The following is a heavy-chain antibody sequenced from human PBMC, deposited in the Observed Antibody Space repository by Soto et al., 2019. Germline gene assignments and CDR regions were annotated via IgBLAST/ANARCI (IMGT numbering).Heavy chain of an antibody. V-gene: IGHV3-48*02. CDR1: GFTISECS. CDR3: VRDRDLYRDMFHADL. D-gene: IGHD3-10*02. CDR2: ITIRTGNV. J-gene: IGHJ4*01. Sequence: PGGSLRLSCEASGFTISECSMNWVRQAPGKGLEWLAYITIRTGNVLYADSVRGRFTISADNAENSVILQMNSLRDEDSAVYFCVRDRDLYRDMFHADLWGQGTLVTVPS.